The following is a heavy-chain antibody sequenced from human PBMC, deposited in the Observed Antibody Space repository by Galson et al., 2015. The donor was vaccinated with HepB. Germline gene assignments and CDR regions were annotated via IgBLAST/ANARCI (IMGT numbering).Heavy chain of an antibody. CDR2: IYYRGTT. D-gene: IGHD3-10*01. V-gene: IGHV4-31*01. CDR1: GGSVGTGGYH. Sequence: TLSLTCTVSGGSVGTGGYHWTWIRRHPGKCLEWIGSIYYRGTTAHNPPLKGPVTISAATSKTQFSLKLTSVTAADTAVYYCARTDAFFFGTGSSPFDSWGQGTLVTVSS. CDR3: ARTDAFFFGTGSSPFDS. J-gene: IGHJ4*02.